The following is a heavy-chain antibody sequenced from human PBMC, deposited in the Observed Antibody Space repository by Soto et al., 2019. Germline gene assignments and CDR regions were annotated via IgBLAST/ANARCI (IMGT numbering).Heavy chain of an antibody. V-gene: IGHV4-30-4*01. CDR1: GGSTSSDNY. CDR3: AREGGESSDGLYYFDS. Sequence: SETLSLTCTVSGGSTSSDNYWSWIRQPPGKGLEWIGHIYYSGNTDYNPSLKSRLAISIDTSKNQFSLKLSSVTAADTAVYFCAREGGESSDGLYYFDSWGQGTTVTVSS. CDR2: IYYSGNT. D-gene: IGHD3-16*01. J-gene: IGHJ4*03.